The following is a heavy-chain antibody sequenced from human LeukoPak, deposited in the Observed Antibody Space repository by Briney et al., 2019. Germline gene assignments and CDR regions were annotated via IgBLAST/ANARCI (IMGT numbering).Heavy chain of an antibody. CDR1: GGSISSGGYY. CDR3: ARGDYGDYKGGPDKTGPNYFDY. Sequence: SETLSLTCTVSGGSISSGGYYWSWIRQHPGEGLEWIGYIYYSGSTYYNPSLKSRVTISVDTSKNQFSLNLSSVTAADTAVYYCARGDYGDYKGGPDKTGPNYFDYWGQGTLVTVSS. CDR2: IYYSGST. D-gene: IGHD4-17*01. J-gene: IGHJ4*02. V-gene: IGHV4-31*03.